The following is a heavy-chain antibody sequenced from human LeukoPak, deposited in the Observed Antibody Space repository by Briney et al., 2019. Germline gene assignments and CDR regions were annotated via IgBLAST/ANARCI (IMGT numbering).Heavy chain of an antibody. CDR1: GFTFSDYY. D-gene: IGHD4-17*01. Sequence: PGGCLRLSCAASGFTFSDYYMSWIRQAPGKGLEWVSFISSSSSYTNYADSVKGGFTISRDNTKNSLYLQMIDLRAEDTAVYYCARGGADYVIGYWGQGTLVTVSS. CDR2: ISSSSSYT. V-gene: IGHV3-11*06. CDR3: ARGGADYVIGY. J-gene: IGHJ4*02.